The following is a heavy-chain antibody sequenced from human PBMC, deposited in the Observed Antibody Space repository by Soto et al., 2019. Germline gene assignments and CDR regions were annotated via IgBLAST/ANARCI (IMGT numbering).Heavy chain of an antibody. Sequence: QVQLQQWGAGLLKPSETLSLTCAVYGGSFSGYYWSWIRQPPGKGLEWIGEINHSGSTNYNPSLKSRVTISVDTSKNQFSLELSSVTAADTAVYYCARGTHGIVVVVAATFGNWFDPWGQGTLVTVSS. D-gene: IGHD2-15*01. CDR2: INHSGST. CDR3: ARGTHGIVVVVAATFGNWFDP. V-gene: IGHV4-34*01. CDR1: GGSFSGYY. J-gene: IGHJ5*02.